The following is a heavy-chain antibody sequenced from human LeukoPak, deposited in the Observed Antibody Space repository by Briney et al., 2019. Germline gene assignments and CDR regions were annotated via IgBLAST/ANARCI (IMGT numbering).Heavy chain of an antibody. D-gene: IGHD6-19*01. CDR2: IWYDGSNK. V-gene: IGHV3-33*08. J-gene: IGHJ4*02. CDR1: GGSFSGYY. CDR3: GIEISGFPDY. Sequence: LSLTCAVYGGSFSGYYWSWVRQAPGKGLEWVAVIWYDGSNKYYADSVKGRFTISRDNSKNTLYLQMNSLRAEDTAVYYCGIEISGFPDYWGQGTLVTVSS.